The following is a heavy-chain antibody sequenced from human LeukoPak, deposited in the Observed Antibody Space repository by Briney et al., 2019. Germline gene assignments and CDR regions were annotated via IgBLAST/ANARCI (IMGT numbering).Heavy chain of an antibody. CDR3: ARERIYYDSSGYYLDY. CDR1: GFTFSSYS. J-gene: IGHJ4*02. D-gene: IGHD3-22*01. Sequence: GGSLRLSCAASGFTFSSYSMNWVRQAPGKGLEWVSSISSSSSYIYYADSVKGRFTISRDNAKNSLYLQMNSLRAEDTAVYYCARERIYYDSSGYYLDYWGQGTLVTVSS. V-gene: IGHV3-21*01. CDR2: ISSSSSYI.